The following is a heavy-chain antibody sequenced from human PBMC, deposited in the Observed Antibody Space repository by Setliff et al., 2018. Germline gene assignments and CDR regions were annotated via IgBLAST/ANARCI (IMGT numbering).Heavy chain of an antibody. CDR2: ISPHSGRA. V-gene: IGHV1-18*01. CDR3: SRLVRYCSKTTCQTASGAEL. J-gene: IGHJ4*02. D-gene: IGHD2-8*01. CDR1: GYTFSDYG. Sequence: GASVKVSCKASGYTFSDYGVSWVRQAPGQGPGWMGWISPHSGRAFYAPQFQGRVTMTTDTSTSTAYMELRGLTSDDTAVYYCSRLVRYCSKTTCQTASGAELWGQGTLVTVSS.